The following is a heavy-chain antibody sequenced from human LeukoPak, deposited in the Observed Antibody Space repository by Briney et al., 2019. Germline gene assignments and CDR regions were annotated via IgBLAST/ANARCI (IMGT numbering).Heavy chain of an antibody. J-gene: IGHJ4*02. CDR1: GGTFSSYA. CDR2: IIPIFGTA. D-gene: IGHD6-19*01. V-gene: IGHV1-69*06. CDR3: ARDGADGWYDY. Sequence: SVKLSCTASGGTFSSYAISWVRQAPGQGLEWMGGIIPIFGTANYAQKFQGRVTITADKSTSTAYRELSSLRSEDTAVYYCARDGADGWYDYWGQGNLVTVSS.